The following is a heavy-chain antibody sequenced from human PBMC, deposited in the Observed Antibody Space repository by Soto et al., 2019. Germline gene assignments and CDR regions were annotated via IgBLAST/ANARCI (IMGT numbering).Heavy chain of an antibody. V-gene: IGHV4-59*01. CDR2: IYYSGST. J-gene: IGHJ4*02. Sequence: PSETLSLTCTVSGGSISSYYWSWIRQPPGKGLEWIGYIYYSGSTNYNPSLKSRVTISVDTSKNQFSLKLSSVTAADTAVYYCAKPTFGSGYYKHFEDWGRGTLVTVSS. D-gene: IGHD3-3*01. CDR1: GGSISSYY. CDR3: AKPTFGSGYYKHFED.